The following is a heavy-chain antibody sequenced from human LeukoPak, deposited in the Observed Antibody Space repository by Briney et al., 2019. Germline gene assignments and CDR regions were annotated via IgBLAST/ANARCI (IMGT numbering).Heavy chain of an antibody. Sequence: GGSLRLSCAASGFTFSSCWMHWVRQAPGKGLVWVSRINSDGSSTSYADSVKGRFTISRDNAKNTLYLQMNSLRAEGTAVYYCARDSRYCSSTSCYQPGIDYWGQGTLVTVSS. J-gene: IGHJ4*02. V-gene: IGHV3-74*01. CDR1: GFTFSSCW. D-gene: IGHD2-2*01. CDR2: INSDGSST. CDR3: ARDSRYCSSTSCYQPGIDY.